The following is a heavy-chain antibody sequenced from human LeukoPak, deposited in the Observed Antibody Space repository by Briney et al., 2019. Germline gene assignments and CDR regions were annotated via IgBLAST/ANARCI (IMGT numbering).Heavy chain of an antibody. J-gene: IGHJ3*02. V-gene: IGHV3-21*01. CDR3: ARDRVTRPSDAFDI. CDR1: GFTFNSYS. Sequence: PGGSLRLSCAASGFTFNSYSMNWVRQAPGKGLEWVSSISSSSSYIYYADSVKGRFTISRDNAKNSLYLQMNSLRAEDTAVYYCARDRVTRPSDAFDIWGQGTMVTVSS. CDR2: ISSSSSYI. D-gene: IGHD4-11*01.